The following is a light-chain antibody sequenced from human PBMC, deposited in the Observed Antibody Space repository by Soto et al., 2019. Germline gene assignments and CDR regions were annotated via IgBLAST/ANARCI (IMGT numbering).Light chain of an antibody. CDR1: QSVSSN. Sequence: EIVLTQSPATLSLSPGERATLSCRASQSVSSNLAWYQQKRGQAPRLLIYGASNRATGIPARFSGSGFGTDFTLTISSLEPDDFAVYYCQQRSNWPPLTFGGGTKVEIK. CDR3: QQRSNWPPLT. V-gene: IGKV3-11*01. CDR2: GAS. J-gene: IGKJ4*01.